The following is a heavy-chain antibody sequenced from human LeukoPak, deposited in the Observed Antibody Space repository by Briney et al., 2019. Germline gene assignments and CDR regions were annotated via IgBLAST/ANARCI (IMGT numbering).Heavy chain of an antibody. CDR2: VDRNGGWT. CDR1: GFTLSSYV. Sequence: GGSLRLSCTASGFTLSSYVMHWVSQAPGKGLEYVSAVDRNGGWTYYVDSVKGRFTISRDNAKNTLYLQMGSLRDEDTAVYYCVRGTNDSPGIDHWGQGALVTVSS. CDR3: VRGTNDSPGIDH. V-gene: IGHV3-64*02. D-gene: IGHD1-14*01. J-gene: IGHJ4*02.